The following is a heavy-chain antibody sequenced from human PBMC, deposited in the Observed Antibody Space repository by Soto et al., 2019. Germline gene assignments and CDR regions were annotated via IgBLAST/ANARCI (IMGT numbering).Heavy chain of an antibody. D-gene: IGHD3-10*01. CDR2: IYYSGST. J-gene: IGHJ4*02. CDR1: GGSISSYY. Sequence: PSETLSLTCTVSGGSISSYYWSWIRQPPGKGLEWIGYIYYSGSTNYNPSLKSRVTISVDTSKNQFSLKLSSVTAADTAVYYCASQAPRRGFDSWGQGTLVTVSS. CDR3: ASQAPRRGFDS. V-gene: IGHV4-59*01.